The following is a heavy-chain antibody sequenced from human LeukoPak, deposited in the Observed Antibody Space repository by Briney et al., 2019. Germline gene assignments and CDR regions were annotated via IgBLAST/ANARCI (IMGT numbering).Heavy chain of an antibody. V-gene: IGHV4-39*01. CDR3: ARLPRPAAGPHGAFDI. CDR2: IYYSGST. J-gene: IGHJ3*02. CDR1: GGSISSSSYY. D-gene: IGHD6-13*01. Sequence: SETLSLTCTVSGGSISSSSYYCGWIRQPPGKGLEWIGNIYYSGSTYYSPSLKSRVTMSVDTSKGQFSLKLSSVTATDTAVYYCARLPRPAAGPHGAFDIWGQGTMVTVSS.